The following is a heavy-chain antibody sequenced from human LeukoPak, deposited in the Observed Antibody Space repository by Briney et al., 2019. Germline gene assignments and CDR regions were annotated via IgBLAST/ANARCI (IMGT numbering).Heavy chain of an antibody. J-gene: IGHJ4*02. CDR2: IWYDGSNK. CDR3: ARDNEYCTGGTCRLDY. D-gene: IGHD2-15*01. V-gene: IGHV3-33*01. CDR1: GFTFSSCG. Sequence: PGRSLRLSCAASGFTFSSCGMHWVRQAPGKGLEWVAVIWYDGSNKYYADSVKGRFTISRDNAKNTLYLQMNSLRAEDTAVYYCARDNEYCTGGTCRLDYWGQGALVTVSS.